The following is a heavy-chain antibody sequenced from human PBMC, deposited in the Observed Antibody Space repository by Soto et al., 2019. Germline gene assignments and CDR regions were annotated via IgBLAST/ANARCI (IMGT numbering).Heavy chain of an antibody. V-gene: IGHV1-18*01. D-gene: IGHD2-2*01. CDR1: GYTFTSYG. CDR2: ISAYNGNT. Sequence: ASVKVSCKASGYTFTSYGISWVRQAPGQGLEWMGWISAYNGNTNYAQKLQGRVTMTTDTSTSTAYMELRSLRSDDTAVYYCARDTSHFIGPAPYSWFDPWGQGTLVTVSS. J-gene: IGHJ5*02. CDR3: ARDTSHFIGPAPYSWFDP.